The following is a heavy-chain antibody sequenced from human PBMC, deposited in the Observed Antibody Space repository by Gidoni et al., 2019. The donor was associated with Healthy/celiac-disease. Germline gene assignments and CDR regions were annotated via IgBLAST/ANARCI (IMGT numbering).Heavy chain of an antibody. CDR3: ARDLGYSGYDFRDTGGSSWRSYYYYGMDV. J-gene: IGHJ6*02. D-gene: IGHD5-12*01. CDR2: TYYRSKWYN. V-gene: IGHV6-1*01. Sequence: QVQLQQSGPGLVKPSQTLSLTCSISGASVSRHSAPWNWLRQSPSRGLAWLGRTYYRSKWYNDYAVSVKSRITINPDTSKNQFSLQLNSVTPEDTAVYYCARDLGYSGYDFRDTGGSSWRSYYYYGMDVWGQGTTVTVSS. CDR1: GASVSRHSAP.